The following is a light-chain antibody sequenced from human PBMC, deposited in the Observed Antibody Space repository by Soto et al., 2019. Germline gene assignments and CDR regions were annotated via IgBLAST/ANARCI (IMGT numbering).Light chain of an antibody. CDR3: QQYNFYWT. CDR2: DAS. J-gene: IGKJ1*01. CDR1: QSISGW. V-gene: IGKV1-5*01. Sequence: DIQMTQSPSTLSASVGDRVTITCRASQSISGWLAWYQQKPGRAPKLLIFDASTLESGVPSRFSGSGSGTEFTLTISNLQPDDFVTYYCQQYNFYWTFGQGTRVEIK.